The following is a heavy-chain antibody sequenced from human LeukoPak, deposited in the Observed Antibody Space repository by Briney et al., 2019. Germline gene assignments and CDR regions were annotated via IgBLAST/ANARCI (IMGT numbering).Heavy chain of an antibody. CDR1: GYTFTGYY. CDR2: INPNSGGT. D-gene: IGHD3-9*01. V-gene: IGHV1-2*02. Sequence: ASVKVSCKASGYTFTGYYMHWVRQAPGQGLEWMGWINPNSGGTNYAQKFQGRVTMTRDTSISTAYMELSSLRSEDTAVYYCASNYDILTGYYFPWFVSHSYYMDVWGKGTTVTISS. J-gene: IGHJ6*03. CDR3: ASNYDILTGYYFPWFVSHSYYMDV.